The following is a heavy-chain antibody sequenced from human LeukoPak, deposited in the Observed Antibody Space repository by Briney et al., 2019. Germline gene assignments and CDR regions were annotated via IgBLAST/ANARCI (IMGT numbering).Heavy chain of an antibody. CDR2: ISGSGGST. Sequence: GGSLRLSCAASGFTFSSYAMSWVRQAPGKGLEWVSAISGSGGSTYYADSVKGRFTIPRDNSKNTLYLQMNSLRAEDTAVYYCAKRRYAVAGTKRGFYFDYWGQGTLVTVSS. J-gene: IGHJ4*02. D-gene: IGHD6-19*01. CDR3: AKRRYAVAGTKRGFYFDY. V-gene: IGHV3-23*01. CDR1: GFTFSSYA.